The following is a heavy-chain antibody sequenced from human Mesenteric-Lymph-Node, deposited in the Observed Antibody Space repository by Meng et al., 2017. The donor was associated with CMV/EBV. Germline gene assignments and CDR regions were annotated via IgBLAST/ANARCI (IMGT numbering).Heavy chain of an antibody. CDR1: FTSYA. J-gene: IGHJ1*01. D-gene: IGHD3-10*01. V-gene: IGHV1-3*01. CDR3: ASAQPEYYYNSGTDYFHH. CDR2: INAGKGNT. Sequence: FTSYAIHWVRQAPGQRLEWMGWINAGKGNTKYSQKFQGRVTVTRDTSASTVYMELRSLRSEDTALYYCASAQPEYYYNSGTDYFHHWGQGTLVTVSS.